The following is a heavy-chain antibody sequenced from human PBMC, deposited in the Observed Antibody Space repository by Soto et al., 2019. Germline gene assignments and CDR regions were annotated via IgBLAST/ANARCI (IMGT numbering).Heavy chain of an antibody. V-gene: IGHV1-69*13. CDR2: ITPMFGTA. J-gene: IGHJ4*02. CDR3: ARQFDYESSGYYYAY. D-gene: IGHD3-22*01. Sequence: GASVKVSCKASGGTFSRYTISWVRQAPGQGLEWMGGITPMFGTANYAQKFQGRVTIAADESTSTAYMELSSLRSEDTAVYYCARQFDYESSGYYYAYWGQGTVVTVYS. CDR1: GGTFSRYT.